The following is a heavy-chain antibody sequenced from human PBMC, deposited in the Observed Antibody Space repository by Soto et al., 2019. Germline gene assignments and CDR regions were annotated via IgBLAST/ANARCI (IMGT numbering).Heavy chain of an antibody. CDR1: GGSIDSGDYY. V-gene: IGHV4-31*03. J-gene: IGHJ5*02. D-gene: IGHD2-15*01. CDR2: IYYSGST. Sequence: PSETLSLTCTVSGGSIDSGDYYWSWIRQPPGKGLEWIGYIYYSGSTYYNPSLKSRVTISVDTSKNQFSLKLSSVTAADTAVYYCARVSPSDKTAWDWFDPWGQGTLVTVSS. CDR3: ARVSPSDKTAWDWFDP.